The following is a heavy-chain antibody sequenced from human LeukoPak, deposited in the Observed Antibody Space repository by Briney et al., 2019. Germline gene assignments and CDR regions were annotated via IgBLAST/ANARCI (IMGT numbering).Heavy chain of an antibody. D-gene: IGHD5-18*01. V-gene: IGHV1-69*13. CDR2: IIPIFGTA. Sequence: ASVKVSCKASGGTFSSYAISWVRQAPGQGLEWMGGIIPIFGTANYAQKFQGRVTITADESTSTAYMELSSLRSEDTAVYYCARVVGYSYGSGGYFDYWGQGTLVTVSS. J-gene: IGHJ4*02. CDR1: GGTFSSYA. CDR3: ARVVGYSYGSGGYFDY.